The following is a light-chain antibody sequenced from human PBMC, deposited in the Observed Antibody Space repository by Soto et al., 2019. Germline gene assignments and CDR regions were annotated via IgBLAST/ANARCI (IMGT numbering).Light chain of an antibody. Sequence: EVVLTQSPGTLSLSPGERATLSCRASQSIINNYLAWYQQRPGQAPRLLIYGSSDRATGIPGRFGGSGSGTDFTLTISRLEPDDFAVYYCHQYGSTPPYTFGQGTKVEI. V-gene: IGKV3-20*01. CDR2: GSS. J-gene: IGKJ2*01. CDR1: QSIINNY. CDR3: HQYGSTPPYT.